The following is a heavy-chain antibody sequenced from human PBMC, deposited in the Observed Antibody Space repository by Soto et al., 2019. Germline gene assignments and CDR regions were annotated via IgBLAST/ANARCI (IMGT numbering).Heavy chain of an antibody. J-gene: IGHJ5*02. D-gene: IGHD1-26*01. CDR2: ISSGSAYI. CDR1: FTFSMYS. V-gene: IGHV3-21*06. Sequence: GGSLRLSCTFTFSMYSMNWVRQAPGKGLEWVASISSGSAYIKYAESVKGRFTISRDNAKNSLHLQMNSLRAEDTVIYHCARDQGGSYDSWFDPWGQGTLVTVSS. CDR3: ARDQGGSYDSWFDP.